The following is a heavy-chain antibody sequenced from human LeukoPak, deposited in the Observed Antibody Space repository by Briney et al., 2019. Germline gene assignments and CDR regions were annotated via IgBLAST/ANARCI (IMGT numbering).Heavy chain of an antibody. D-gene: IGHD6-13*01. CDR1: GFTFRVYA. Sequence: GGSLRLSCAASGFTFRVYAMTWVRQAPGKGLEWVSVISVSGGNTYYADSVKGRFTISRDNSKNMLYLQMNSLRAEDTAVYYCAKYEAAAGKGLDYWGQGTLVTVSS. CDR2: ISVSGGNT. V-gene: IGHV3-23*01. J-gene: IGHJ4*02. CDR3: AKYEAAAGKGLDY.